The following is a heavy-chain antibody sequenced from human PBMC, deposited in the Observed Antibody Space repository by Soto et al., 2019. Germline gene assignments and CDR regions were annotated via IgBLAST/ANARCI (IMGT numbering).Heavy chain of an antibody. CDR2: IRSKPNTDAT. CDR1: GFTFSDSA. Sequence: EVQLVESGGGLVQPGGSLKLSCAASGFTFSDSAMHWVRQASGKGLEWVGRIRSKPNTDATAYAASVKGRFTISRDDSKNTAYLQMNSLKTEDTAVYYCTRHFDCRGGSCYSGYYYYMDVWGKGTTVTVSS. J-gene: IGHJ6*03. V-gene: IGHV3-73*01. CDR3: TRHFDCRGGSCYSGYYYYMDV. D-gene: IGHD2-15*01.